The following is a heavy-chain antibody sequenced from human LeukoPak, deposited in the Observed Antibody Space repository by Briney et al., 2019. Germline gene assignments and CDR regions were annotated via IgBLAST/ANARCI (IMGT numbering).Heavy chain of an antibody. CDR2: IWYDGSDK. Sequence: PGGSLRLFCAASGFTVSSNYMSWVRQAPGKGLEWVAVIWYDGSDKYYADSVKGRFTISRDNSKNTLYLQMTSLRADDTAVYYCARDRVLHYFDYWGQGALVTVSS. CDR1: GFTVSSNY. D-gene: IGHD3-16*01. J-gene: IGHJ4*02. CDR3: ARDRVLHYFDY. V-gene: IGHV3-33*08.